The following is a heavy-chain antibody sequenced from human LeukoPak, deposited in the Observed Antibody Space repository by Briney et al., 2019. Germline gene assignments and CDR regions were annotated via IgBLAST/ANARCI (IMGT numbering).Heavy chain of an antibody. V-gene: IGHV3-21*01. D-gene: IGHD1-26*01. CDR1: GFTFSSCS. CDR2: ISSSSSYI. CDR3: ARGSREAFDI. Sequence: GGSLRLSCAASGFTFSSCSMNWVRQAPGKGLEWVSSISSSSSYIYYADSVKGRFTISRDNAKNSLYLQMNSLRAEDTAVYYCARGSREAFDIWGQGTMVTVSS. J-gene: IGHJ3*02.